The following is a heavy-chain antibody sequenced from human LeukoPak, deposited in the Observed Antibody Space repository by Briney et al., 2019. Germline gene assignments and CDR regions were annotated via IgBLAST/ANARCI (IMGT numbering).Heavy chain of an antibody. CDR2: IYYSGST. V-gene: IGHV4-39*01. J-gene: IGHJ4*02. D-gene: IGHD6-19*01. Sequence: PSETLSLTCTVSGGSISSSSYYWGWIRQPPGKGLEWIGSIYYSGSTYYNPSLKSRVTISVDTSKNQFSLKLSSVTAADTAVYYCARSRDGSSGWYGLYYFDYWGQGTLVTVSS. CDR1: GGSISSSSYY. CDR3: ARSRDGSSGWYGLYYFDY.